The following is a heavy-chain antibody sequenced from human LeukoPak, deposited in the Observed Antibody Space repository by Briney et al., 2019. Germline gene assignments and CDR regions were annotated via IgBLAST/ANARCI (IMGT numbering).Heavy chain of an antibody. D-gene: IGHD1-14*01. CDR3: ARVQNHYYYYYMDL. V-gene: IGHV4-34*01. CDR1: GGSFSGYY. J-gene: IGHJ6*03. Sequence: SETLSLTCAVYGGSFSGYYWSWIRQPPGKGLEWIGEINHSGSTNYNPSLKSRVIISVDTSKNQFSLKLSSVTAADTAVYYCARVQNHYYYYYMDLWGKGTTVTVSS. CDR2: INHSGST.